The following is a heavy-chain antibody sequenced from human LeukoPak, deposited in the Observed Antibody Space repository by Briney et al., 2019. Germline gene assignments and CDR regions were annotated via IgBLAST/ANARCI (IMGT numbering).Heavy chain of an antibody. V-gene: IGHV3-23*01. J-gene: IGHJ4*02. CDR3: ARDNYSGSRYFDH. CDR1: GFTFSSYA. Sequence: PGGSLRLSCAASGFTFSSYAMSWVRQAPGKGLEWVSSIRGSGGGTNYADSVKGRFTVSRDNAKNSLYLQMNNLRAEDTAIYYCARDNYSGSRYFDHWGQGTLVTVSS. CDR2: IRGSGGGT. D-gene: IGHD1-26*01.